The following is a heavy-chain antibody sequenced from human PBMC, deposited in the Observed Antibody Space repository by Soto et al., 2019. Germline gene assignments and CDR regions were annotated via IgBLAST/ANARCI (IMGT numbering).Heavy chain of an antibody. V-gene: IGHV4-59*08. Sequence: SETLSLTCTVSGGSISSYYWSWIRQPPGKGLEWIGYIYYSGSTNYNPSLKSRVTISVDTSKNQFSLKLSSVTAADTAVYYCARLRSTWRSYYGMDVWGQGTTVTVSS. J-gene: IGHJ6*02. CDR1: GGSISSYY. CDR3: ARLRSTWRSYYGMDV. D-gene: IGHD6-6*01. CDR2: IYYSGST.